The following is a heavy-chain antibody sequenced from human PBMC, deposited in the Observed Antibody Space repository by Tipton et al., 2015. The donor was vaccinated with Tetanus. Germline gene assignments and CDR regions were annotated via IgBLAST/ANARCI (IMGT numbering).Heavy chain of an antibody. CDR1: GGSFSGYY. D-gene: IGHD1-1*01. J-gene: IGHJ4*02. CDR2: INHSGST. CDR3: ARGVGRTPGY. V-gene: IGHV4-34*01. Sequence: TLSLTCAVYGGSFSGYYWSWIRQPPGKGLEWIGEINHSGSTNYNPSLKSRVTISVDTSKNQFSLKLSSVTAADTAVYYCARGVGRTPGYWGQGTLVTVSS.